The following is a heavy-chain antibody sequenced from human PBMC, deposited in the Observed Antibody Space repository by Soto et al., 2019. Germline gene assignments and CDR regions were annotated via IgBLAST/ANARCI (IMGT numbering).Heavy chain of an antibody. V-gene: IGHV3-7*01. D-gene: IGHD6-19*01. CDR2: IKEDGSRE. CDR1: GFNFSSHW. CDR3: ARYPSATGTAWYYFDF. Sequence: EVQLVESGGGLVQPGGSLRLSCATSGFNFSSHWMSWVRQAPGKGLEWVASIKEDGSREYYVDSVKGRFTISRDTAKNSVYLQMSSLRVEDTAVYYCARYPSATGTAWYYFDFWGQGTLVTVS. J-gene: IGHJ4*02.